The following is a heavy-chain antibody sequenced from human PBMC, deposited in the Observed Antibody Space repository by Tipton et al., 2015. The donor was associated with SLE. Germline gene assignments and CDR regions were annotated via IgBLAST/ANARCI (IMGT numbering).Heavy chain of an antibody. D-gene: IGHD2-15*01. CDR3: ARDRYCGAGICFDWYFDL. Sequence: LRLSCTVSGGSISGYYWSWVRQHPGQGLEWIGYIHYRGSTNYNPSLKSRVTISLDTSENQFSLKLSSVTAADTAVYYCARDRYCGAGICFDWYFDLWGRGTLVTVSS. J-gene: IGHJ2*01. CDR2: IHYRGST. V-gene: IGHV4-59*01. CDR1: GGSISGYY.